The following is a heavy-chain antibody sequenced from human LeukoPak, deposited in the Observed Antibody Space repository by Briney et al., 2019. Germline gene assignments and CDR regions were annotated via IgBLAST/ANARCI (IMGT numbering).Heavy chain of an antibody. CDR2: ISSSSSYI. CDR3: ARQGAHDWLMAYYFDY. D-gene: IGHD3-9*01. V-gene: IGHV3-21*01. J-gene: IGHJ4*02. CDR1: GFTFSSYS. Sequence: GGSLRLSCAASGFTFSSYSMNWVRQAPGKGLEWVSSISSSSSYIYYADSVKGRFTISRDNAKNSLYLQMNSLRAEDTAVYYCARQGAHDWLMAYYFDYWGQGTLVTVSS.